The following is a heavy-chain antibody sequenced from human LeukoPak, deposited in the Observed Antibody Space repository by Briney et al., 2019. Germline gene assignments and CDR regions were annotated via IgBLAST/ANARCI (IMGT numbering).Heavy chain of an antibody. CDR1: GGSISSGSYY. CDR2: IYTSGST. Sequence: SETLSLTCTVSGGSISSGSYYWSWIRQPAGKGLEWIGRIYTSGSTNYNPSLKSRVTISVDTSKNQFSLKLSSVTAADTAVYYCARNRILRFPDAFDIWGQGTMVTVSS. CDR3: ARNRILRFPDAFDI. D-gene: IGHD3-3*01. V-gene: IGHV4-61*02. J-gene: IGHJ3*02.